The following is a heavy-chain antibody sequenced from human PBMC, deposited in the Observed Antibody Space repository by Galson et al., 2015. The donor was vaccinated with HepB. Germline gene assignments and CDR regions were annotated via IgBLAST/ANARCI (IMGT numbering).Heavy chain of an antibody. CDR3: ARDSSSGWNYYFDY. Sequence: LRLSCAASGFTFSSYAMHWVRQAPGKGLEWVAVISYDGSNDYYADSVKGRFTISRDSSKNTLYLQMNSLRAEDTAVYYCARDSSSGWNYYFDYWGQGTLVTVSS. CDR2: ISYDGSND. J-gene: IGHJ4*02. V-gene: IGHV3-30*04. CDR1: GFTFSSYA. D-gene: IGHD6-19*01.